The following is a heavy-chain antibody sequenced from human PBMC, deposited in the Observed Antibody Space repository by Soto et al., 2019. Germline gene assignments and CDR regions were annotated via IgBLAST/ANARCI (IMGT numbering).Heavy chain of an antibody. J-gene: IGHJ6*02. CDR1: GGAFSSYA. CDR3: ARDKNLGAPSYYGMDV. CDR2: IIPIFGTA. D-gene: IGHD1-26*01. V-gene: IGHV1-69*13. Sequence: SVKVSWKASGGAFSSYAISWVRQAPGQGLEWMGGIIPIFGTANYAQKFQGRVTITADESTSTAYMELSSLRSEDTAVYYCARDKNLGAPSYYGMDVWGQGTTVTVSS.